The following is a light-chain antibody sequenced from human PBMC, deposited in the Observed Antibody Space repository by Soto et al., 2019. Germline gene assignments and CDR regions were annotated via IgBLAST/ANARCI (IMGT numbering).Light chain of an antibody. CDR2: GIF. CDR3: QQYSNWPIT. CDR1: QTVNNNY. V-gene: IGKV3-15*01. J-gene: IGKJ5*01. Sequence: EVVMTQSPATLSVSPGERATLSCRASQTVNNNYLAWYQQKPGQAPRVLIYGIFARATGIPARFSGSGSGTEFTLTISRLQSEDFAVYYCQQYSNWPITFGQGTRLEIK.